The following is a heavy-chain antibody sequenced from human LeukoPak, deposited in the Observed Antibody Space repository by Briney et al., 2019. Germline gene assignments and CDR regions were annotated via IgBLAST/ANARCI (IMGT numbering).Heavy chain of an antibody. CDR3: ARVVVAATRSYYFDY. V-gene: IGHV1-2*02. CDR2: INPDSGGT. J-gene: IGHJ4*02. Sequence: GASVKVSCKASGYTFTGYYMHWVRQAPGQGLEWMGWINPDSGGTNYAQKFQGRVTMTRDTSISTAYMELSRLRSDDTAVYYCARVVVAATRSYYFDYWGQGTLVTVSS. CDR1: GYTFTGYY. D-gene: IGHD2-15*01.